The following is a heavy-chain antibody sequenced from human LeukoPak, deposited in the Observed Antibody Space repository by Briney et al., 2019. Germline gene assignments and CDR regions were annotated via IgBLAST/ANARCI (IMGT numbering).Heavy chain of an antibody. CDR2: IKQDGSEK. CDR1: GFTFSSYW. J-gene: IGHJ6*02. D-gene: IGHD1-26*01. Sequence: GGSLRLSCAASGFTFSSYWMSWVRQAPGKGLEWAANIKQDGSEKYYVDSVKGRFTISRDNAKNSLYLQMNSLRAEDTAVYYCAMAASYYYYYGMDVWGQGTTVTVSS. CDR3: AMAASYYYYYGMDV. V-gene: IGHV3-7*01.